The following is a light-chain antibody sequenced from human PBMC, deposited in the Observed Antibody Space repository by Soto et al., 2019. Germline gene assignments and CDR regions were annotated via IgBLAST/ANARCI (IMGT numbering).Light chain of an antibody. CDR1: QSVSNNY. CDR3: QQRYPWQT. Sequence: EIVLTQSPGTLSLSPGERATLSCRTSQSVSNNYLAWYQQKPGQAPRLLIYDASNGAPGLPARFSGSGSGTDFTLTISSLEPEDFAVYYCQQRYPWQTFGQGTRLEIK. V-gene: IGKV3D-11*02. J-gene: IGKJ5*01. CDR2: DAS.